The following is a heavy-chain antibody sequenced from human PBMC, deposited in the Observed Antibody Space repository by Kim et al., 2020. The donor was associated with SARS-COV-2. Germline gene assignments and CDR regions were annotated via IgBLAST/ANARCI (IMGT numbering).Heavy chain of an antibody. CDR3: ARAPRNYYDSSGYYYSGESWFDP. J-gene: IGHJ5*02. CDR1: GGSFSGYY. Sequence: SETLSLTCAVYGGSFSGYYWSWIRQPPGKGLEWIGEINHSGSTNYNPSLKSRVTISVDTSKNQFSLKLSSVTAADTAVYYCARAPRNYYDSSGYYYSGESWFDPWGQGTLVTVSS. V-gene: IGHV4-34*01. CDR2: INHSGST. D-gene: IGHD3-22*01.